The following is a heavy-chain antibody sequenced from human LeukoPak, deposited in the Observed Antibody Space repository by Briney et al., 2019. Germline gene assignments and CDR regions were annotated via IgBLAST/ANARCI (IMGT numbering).Heavy chain of an antibody. D-gene: IGHD3-3*01. V-gene: IGHV3-74*01. J-gene: IGHJ5*02. CDR3: AREHGVVISRGRRYNWFDP. Sequence: GGSLRLSCAASGFTFSSYWMHWVRQAPGKGLVWVSRINSDGSSTSYADSVKGRFTISRDNAKNTLYPQMNSLRAEDTAVYYCAREHGVVISRGRRYNWFDPWGQGTLVTVSS. CDR1: GFTFSSYW. CDR2: INSDGSST.